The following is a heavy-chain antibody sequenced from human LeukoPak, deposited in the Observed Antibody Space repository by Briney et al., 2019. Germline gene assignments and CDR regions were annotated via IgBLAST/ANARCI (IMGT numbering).Heavy chain of an antibody. V-gene: IGHV3-9*01. CDR3: ARGFNDFWSGSQLEY. D-gene: IGHD3-3*01. CDR1: GFTFDDYA. CDR2: ISWNSGSI. Sequence: GGSLRLSCAASGFTFDDYAMHWVRQAPGKGLEWVSGISWNSGSIGYADSVKGRFTISRDNSKSTLYLQMNSLRSEDTAVYYCARGFNDFWSGSQLEYWGQGTLVTVSS. J-gene: IGHJ4*02.